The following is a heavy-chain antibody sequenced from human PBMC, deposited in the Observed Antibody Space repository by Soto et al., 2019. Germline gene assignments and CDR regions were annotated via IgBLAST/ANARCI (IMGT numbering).Heavy chain of an antibody. CDR1: GDSVSSHSVA. Sequence: PSQTLSLTCAISGDSVSSHSVAWNWIRQSPARGLEWLGRTYYRAKWYDDYVVSMKSRISINPDTSKNQFSLQPNSVTPEDTAVYYCARGTDSSFDSWGQGSPVTVSS. D-gene: IGHD1-1*01. CDR3: ARGTDSSFDS. V-gene: IGHV6-1*01. J-gene: IGHJ4*02. CDR2: TYYRAKWYD.